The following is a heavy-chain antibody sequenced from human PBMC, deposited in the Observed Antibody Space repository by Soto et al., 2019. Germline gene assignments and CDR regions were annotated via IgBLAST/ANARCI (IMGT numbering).Heavy chain of an antibody. J-gene: IGHJ4*02. D-gene: IGHD6-19*01. CDR2: ISGSGGTT. CDR3: AKHRLASSGWYVRFDY. V-gene: IGHV3-23*01. Sequence: PGGSLRLSCAASGITFSSYVMSWVRQAPGKGLKWVSAISGSGGTTNYADSVTGRFTISRDNSKNTLYLQMNSLRTEDTAVYYCAKHRLASSGWYVRFDYWGQGTLVTVS. CDR1: GITFSSYV.